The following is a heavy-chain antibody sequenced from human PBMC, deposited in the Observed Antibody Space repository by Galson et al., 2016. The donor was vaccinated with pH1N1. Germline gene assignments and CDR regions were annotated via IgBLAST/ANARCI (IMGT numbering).Heavy chain of an antibody. D-gene: IGHD6-13*01. CDR2: IDWDDDK. CDR3: ARARSAAAGAIDI. CDR1: GFSLTTSGMC. Sequence: PALVKPTQTLTLTCTFSGFSLTTSGMCVTWIRQPPGKALEWLARIDWDDDKYYSTSPKARLTISKDTSKNQVVLTVANMDPVDTATYYCARARSAAAGAIDIWGQGTLVTVSS. J-gene: IGHJ4*02. V-gene: IGHV2-70*11.